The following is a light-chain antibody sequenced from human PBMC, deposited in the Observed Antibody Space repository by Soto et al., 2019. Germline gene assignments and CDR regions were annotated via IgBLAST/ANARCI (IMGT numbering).Light chain of an antibody. V-gene: IGKV1-5*03. J-gene: IGKJ4*01. Sequence: DIQMTQSPSTLSASVGDRVTITCRASQSIVNWLAWYQQKPGKAPELLISEASTLKSGVPSRFSGSGSGTEFTFTISSLQPDDFATYCCQQYFIYPLTFGGGTKVDIK. CDR3: QQYFIYPLT. CDR2: EAS. CDR1: QSIVNW.